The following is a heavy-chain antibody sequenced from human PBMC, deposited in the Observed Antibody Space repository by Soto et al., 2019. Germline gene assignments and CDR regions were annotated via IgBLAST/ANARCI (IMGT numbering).Heavy chain of an antibody. CDR3: ARVSGIPDY. CDR2: ISTYNGNT. V-gene: IGHV1-18*01. CDR1: GYTFTSYD. Sequence: ASVKVPCTASGYTFTSYDINWVRQAPGQGLEWMGWISTYNGNTNYAQKLQDRVTMTTDTSTSTVYMELRSLRSDDTAVYYCARVSGIPDYWGQGTLVTVSS. D-gene: IGHD5-18*01. J-gene: IGHJ4*02.